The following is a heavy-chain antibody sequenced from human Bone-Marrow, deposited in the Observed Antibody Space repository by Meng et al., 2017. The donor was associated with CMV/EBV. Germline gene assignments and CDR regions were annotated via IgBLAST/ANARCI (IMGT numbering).Heavy chain of an antibody. Sequence: GESLKISCAASGFTFSDYYMSWIRQAPGKGLEWVSYISSSGSTIYYADSVKGRFTISRDNAKNSLYLQMNSLRAEDTAVYYCARSPAGDLWSGYASYYFDFWGQGALVTVSS. CDR3: ARSPAGDLWSGYASYYFDF. V-gene: IGHV3-11*01. J-gene: IGHJ4*02. CDR1: GFTFSDYY. D-gene: IGHD3-3*01. CDR2: ISSSGSTI.